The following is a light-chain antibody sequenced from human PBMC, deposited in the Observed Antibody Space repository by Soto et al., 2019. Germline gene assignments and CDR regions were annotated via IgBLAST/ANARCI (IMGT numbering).Light chain of an antibody. CDR1: QDVTNNY. J-gene: IGKJ4*01. CDR3: QQCSISPLT. Sequence: EIVLTQSPGTLSLSPGERDTLSCRASQDVTNNYLAWYQQKPGRAPRLLIHDASIRATGIPDRFSGSGSGTDFTLTISRLETEDFAVYYCQQCSISPLTFGGGTKVDIK. V-gene: IGKV3-20*01. CDR2: DAS.